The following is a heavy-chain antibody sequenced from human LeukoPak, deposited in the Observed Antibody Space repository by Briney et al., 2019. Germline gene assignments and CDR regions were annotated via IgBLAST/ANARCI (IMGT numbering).Heavy chain of an antibody. V-gene: IGHV5-10-1*01. CDR3: ARHLENGSGSYYNWYYYGMDV. D-gene: IGHD3-10*01. J-gene: IGHJ6*04. CDR1: GYSFTSYW. Sequence: EESLKISCKGSGYSFTSYWISWVRQMPGKGLEWMGRIDPSDSYTNYSPSFQGHVTISADKSISTAYLQWSSLRASDTAMYYCARHLENGSGSYYNWYYYGMDVWGKGTTVTVSS. CDR2: IDPSDSYT.